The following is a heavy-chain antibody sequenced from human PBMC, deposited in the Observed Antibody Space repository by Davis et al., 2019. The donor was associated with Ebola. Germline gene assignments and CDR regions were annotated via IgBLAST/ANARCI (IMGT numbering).Heavy chain of an antibody. CDR3: ARSSTVTTRGGHYYYYGMDV. Sequence: ESLKISCAASGFTFSSYWMSWVRQAPGKGLEWVTNIKQDGSEKYYVDSVKGRFTISRDNAKNSLYLQMNSLRAEDTAVYYCARSSTVTTRGGHYYYYGMDVWGQGTTVTVSS. CDR2: IKQDGSEK. CDR1: GFTFSSYW. J-gene: IGHJ6*02. D-gene: IGHD4-17*01. V-gene: IGHV3-7*01.